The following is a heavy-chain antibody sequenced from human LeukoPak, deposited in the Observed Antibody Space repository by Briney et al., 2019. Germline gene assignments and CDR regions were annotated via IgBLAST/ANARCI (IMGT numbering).Heavy chain of an antibody. V-gene: IGHV4-38-2*02. CDR3: CGSGWFAGPFGY. J-gene: IGHJ4*02. D-gene: IGHD6-19*01. CDR1: GYSISTAYY. CDR2: IFHSGNT. Sequence: PSETLSLTCTVSGYSISTAYYWGWIRQPPGKGLEWIGNIFHSGNTYYNPSLNSRVTISVDTSKNQFSLKLTSVTAADTAVYYCCGSGWFAGPFGYWGQGALVTVSS.